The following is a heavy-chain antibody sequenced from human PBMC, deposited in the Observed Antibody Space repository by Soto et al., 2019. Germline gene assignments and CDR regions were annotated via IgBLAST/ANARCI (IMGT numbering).Heavy chain of an antibody. CDR2: IYPGDSDT. V-gene: IGHV5-51*01. CDR1: GYSFTSYW. J-gene: IGHJ5*02. Sequence: PGESLKISCKGSGYSFTSYWIGWVRQMPGKGLEWMGIIYPGDSDTRYSPSFQGQVTISADKSISTAYLQWSSLKASDTAMYYCAALGGATPYLYNWFDPWGQGTLVTVSS. D-gene: IGHD1-26*01. CDR3: AALGGATPYLYNWFDP.